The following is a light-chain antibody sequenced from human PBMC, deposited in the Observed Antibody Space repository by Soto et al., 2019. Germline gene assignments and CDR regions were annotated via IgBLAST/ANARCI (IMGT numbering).Light chain of an antibody. CDR3: QQYGDRPRT. CDR2: DAS. Sequence: EVVLTQSPATLSVSPGDRATRSCRASQYIGSAVAWYHQRSGQAPRLLIFDASIRVPTTPARFSGSVSGTEFTLTISSLESEDFAVYFCQQYGDRPRTFGQGTKVEIK. J-gene: IGKJ1*01. V-gene: IGKV3-15*01. CDR1: QYIGSA.